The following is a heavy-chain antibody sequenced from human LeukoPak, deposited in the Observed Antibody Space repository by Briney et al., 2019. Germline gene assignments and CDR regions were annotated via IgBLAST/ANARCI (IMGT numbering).Heavy chain of an antibody. CDR1: GFTFSSYS. D-gene: IGHD3-22*01. J-gene: IGHJ4*02. V-gene: IGHV3-21*01. CDR2: ISSSSSYI. CDR3: ARDLKYYDSSGFDY. Sequence: KPGGSLRLSCATSGFTFSSYSMNWVRQAPGKGLEWVSCISSSSSYIYYTDSVKGRFTISRDNAKNSLTLQKNSLRAEDTAVYYCARDLKYYDSSGFDYWGQGTLVTVSS.